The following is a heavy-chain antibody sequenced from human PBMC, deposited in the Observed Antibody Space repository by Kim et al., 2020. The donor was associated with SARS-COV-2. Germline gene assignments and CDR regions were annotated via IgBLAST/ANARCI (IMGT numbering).Heavy chain of an antibody. CDR2: IYYSGST. D-gene: IGHD6-13*01. CDR3: AREGPSSRFDRGWYFDL. Sequence: SETLSLTCTVSGGSISSSSYYWGWIRQPPGKGLEWIGSIYYSGSTYYNPSLKSRVTISVDTSKNQFSLKLSSVTAADTAVYYCAREGPSSRFDRGWYFDLWGRGPLVTVSS. V-gene: IGHV4-39*07. J-gene: IGHJ2*01. CDR1: GGSISSSSYY.